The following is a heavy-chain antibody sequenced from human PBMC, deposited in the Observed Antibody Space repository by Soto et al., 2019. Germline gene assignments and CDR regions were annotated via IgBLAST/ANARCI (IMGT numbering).Heavy chain of an antibody. CDR1: GFTLSSYS. V-gene: IGHV3-48*02. Sequence: EVQLVESGGGMVQPGGSLRVSCAASGFTLSSYSMHWVRQAPGEGLEWVSYISGSGGTIYYADSVKGRFTISRDNAKNSLSVQMNSLRDEDTAGYFSARESGLRSSGWSYYFDFWCQGTRVTVSS. CDR3: ARESGLRSSGWSYYFDF. J-gene: IGHJ4*02. D-gene: IGHD6-19*01. CDR2: ISGSGGTI.